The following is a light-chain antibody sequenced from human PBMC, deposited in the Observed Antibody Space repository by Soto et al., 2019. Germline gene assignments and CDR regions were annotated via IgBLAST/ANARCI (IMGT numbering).Light chain of an antibody. CDR3: AALDDSLNGWV. Sequence: QSVLTQPPSASGSPGQRVTISCSGSSSNIGGNDVSWYQQLPGTPPKLLIYGNTPRPSGVPDRFSGSNSGTSAPLAISGLRSEDGVDYYCAALDDSLNGWVFGGGTKLTVL. CDR2: GNT. CDR1: SSNIGGND. V-gene: IGLV1-47*02. J-gene: IGLJ3*02.